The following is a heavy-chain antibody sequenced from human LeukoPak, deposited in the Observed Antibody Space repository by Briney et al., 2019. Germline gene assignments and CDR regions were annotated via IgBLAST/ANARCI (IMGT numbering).Heavy chain of an antibody. CDR3: ARLQFLSGGYYAFDS. Sequence: PSETLSLTCTVSGGSISSYYWSWIRQSPGKGLEWIAEINHSGSTNYNPSLKSRVTISADTSKNQFSLRLSSVTAADTAVYYCARLQFLSGGYYAFDSWGQGSQVSVSS. J-gene: IGHJ4*02. D-gene: IGHD3-3*01. CDR1: GGSISSYY. CDR2: INHSGST. V-gene: IGHV4-34*01.